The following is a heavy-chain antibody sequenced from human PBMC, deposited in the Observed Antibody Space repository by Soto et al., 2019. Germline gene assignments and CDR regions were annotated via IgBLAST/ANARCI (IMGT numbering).Heavy chain of an antibody. CDR2: IIPIFGTA. J-gene: IGHJ6*02. Sequence: SVKVSCKASGGTFSSYAISWVRQAPGQGLEWMGGIIPIFGTANYAQKFQGRVTITADESTSTAYMELSSLRSEDTAVYYCARRYSSGSRYYYYGMDVWGHGTTVTVSS. CDR3: ARRYSSGSRYYYYGMDV. D-gene: IGHD6-19*01. V-gene: IGHV1-69*13. CDR1: GGTFSSYA.